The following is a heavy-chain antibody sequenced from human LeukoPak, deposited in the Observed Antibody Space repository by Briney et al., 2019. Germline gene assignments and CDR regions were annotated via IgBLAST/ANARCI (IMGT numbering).Heavy chain of an antibody. CDR1: GFTVSSNY. Sequence: PGGSLRLSCAASGFTVSSNYMSWVRQAPGKGLEGVSVIYSGGSTYYADSVKGRFTISRDNSKNTLYLQMNSLRAEDTAVYYCARLLGYCSSTSCRDYWGQGTLVTVSS. V-gene: IGHV3-66*04. J-gene: IGHJ4*02. CDR2: IYSGGST. CDR3: ARLLGYCSSTSCRDY. D-gene: IGHD2-2*01.